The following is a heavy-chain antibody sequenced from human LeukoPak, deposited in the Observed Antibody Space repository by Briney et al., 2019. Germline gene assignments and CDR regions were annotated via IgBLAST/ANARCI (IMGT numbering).Heavy chain of an antibody. CDR1: GFTVSSNY. J-gene: IGHJ4*02. CDR3: ARGTTRYYFDY. D-gene: IGHD4-11*01. V-gene: IGHV3-53*01. Sequence: PGGSLRLSCAASGFTVSSNYMSWVRQAPGKGLEWVSVIYSGGSTYYADSVKGRLTISRDNSKNTLYLQMNSLRAEDTAVYYCARGTTRYYFDYWGQGTLVTVSS. CDR2: IYSGGST.